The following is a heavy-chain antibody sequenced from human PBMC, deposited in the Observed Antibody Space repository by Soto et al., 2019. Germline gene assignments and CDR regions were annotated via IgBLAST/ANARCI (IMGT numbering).Heavy chain of an antibody. Sequence: EVELVESGGGLSQPGGSLRLSCAGSGVTVNSNFMSGVRQAPGKGLEWVSVIFSGGNADYADSVKGRFIMSRDISKTTLYLQMNSLRAEDTAVYFCVKEFRGAFDYWGQGTLVNVSS. J-gene: IGHJ4*02. CDR2: IFSGGNA. CDR1: GVTVNSNF. CDR3: VKEFRGAFDY. D-gene: IGHD3-10*01. V-gene: IGHV3-53*01.